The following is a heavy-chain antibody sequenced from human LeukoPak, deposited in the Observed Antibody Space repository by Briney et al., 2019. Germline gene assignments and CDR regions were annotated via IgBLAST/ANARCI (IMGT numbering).Heavy chain of an antibody. CDR1: GGSFSGYY. D-gene: IGHD5-24*01. V-gene: IGHV4-34*01. CDR2: INHSGST. Sequence: SETLSLTCAVYGGSFSGYYWSWIRQPPGKGLEWIGEINHSGSTIYNPSLKSRVTISVDTSKNQFSLKLSSVTAADTAVYYCARGGGDGSPWGQGTLVTVSS. CDR3: ARGGGDGSP. J-gene: IGHJ5*02.